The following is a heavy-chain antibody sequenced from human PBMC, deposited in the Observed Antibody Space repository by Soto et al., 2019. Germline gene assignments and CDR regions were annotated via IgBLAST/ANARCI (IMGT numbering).Heavy chain of an antibody. D-gene: IGHD2-15*01. CDR1: GGSFSGYY. J-gene: IGHJ6*02. V-gene: IGHV4-34*01. Sequence: SETLSLTCAVYGGSFSGYYWSCIRQPPWKGLEWIGEINHSGSTNYNPSLKSRVTISVDTSKNQFSLKLSSVTAADTAVYYCASNIGAPARFKGYSRYYGMDVWGQGTTVTVSS. CDR2: INHSGST. CDR3: ASNIGAPARFKGYSRYYGMDV.